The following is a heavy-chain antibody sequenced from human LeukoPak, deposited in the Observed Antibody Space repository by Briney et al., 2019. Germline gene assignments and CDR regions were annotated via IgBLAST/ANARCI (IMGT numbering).Heavy chain of an antibody. D-gene: IGHD6-13*01. Sequence: SETLSLTCAVYGGSFSGYYWGWIRQPPGKGLEWIGEINHSGSTNYNPSLKSRVTISVATSKNQFSLKLSSVTAADTAVYYCARGVSSSWYKYFQHWGQGTLVTVS. CDR3: ARGVSSSWYKYFQH. V-gene: IGHV4-34*01. J-gene: IGHJ1*01. CDR1: GGSFSGYY. CDR2: INHSGST.